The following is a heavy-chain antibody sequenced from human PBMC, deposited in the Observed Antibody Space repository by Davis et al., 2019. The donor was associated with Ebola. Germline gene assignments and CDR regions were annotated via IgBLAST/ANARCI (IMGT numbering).Heavy chain of an antibody. CDR2: IYYSGST. CDR3: ARGVVAVTLDGMDV. V-gene: IGHV4-59*01. D-gene: IGHD2-15*01. Sequence: SETLSLTCTVSGGSMSSYYWSWIRQPPGKGLEWIGNIYYSGSTNYNPSLKSRVTISVDTSKNQFSLKLSSVTAADTAVYYCARGVVAVTLDGMDVWGQGTTVTVSS. CDR1: GGSMSSYY. J-gene: IGHJ6*02.